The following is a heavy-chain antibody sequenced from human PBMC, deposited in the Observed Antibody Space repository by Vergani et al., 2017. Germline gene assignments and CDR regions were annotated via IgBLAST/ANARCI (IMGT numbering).Heavy chain of an antibody. D-gene: IGHD2-2*01. Sequence: QVQLVQSGAEVKKPGSSVKVSCKASGGTFSSYAISWVRQAPGQGLEWMGGIIPIFGTANYAQKFQGRVTMTAEESTSTAYMELSSLRSEDTAVYYCATASPLGYCSSTSCYRDLDYWGQGTLVTVSS. CDR3: ATASPLGYCSSTSCYRDLDY. CDR2: IIPIFGTA. V-gene: IGHV1-69*01. J-gene: IGHJ4*02. CDR1: GGTFSSYA.